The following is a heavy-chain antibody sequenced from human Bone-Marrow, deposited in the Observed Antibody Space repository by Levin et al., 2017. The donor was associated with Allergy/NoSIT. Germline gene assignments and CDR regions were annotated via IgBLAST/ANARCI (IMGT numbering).Heavy chain of an antibody. Sequence: GGSLRLSCAASGFIFSDYAMSWVRQAPGKGLEWVSTVNDDGIGTYYADSVRGRFTVSRDSSKNTVYLQMSSLRAEDTALYYCAKNDGQRTGDYNFDYWGQGSLVTVSS. CDR3: AKNDGQRTGDYNFDY. J-gene: IGHJ4*02. V-gene: IGHV3-23*01. CDR2: VNDDGIGT. D-gene: IGHD3/OR15-3a*01. CDR1: GFIFSDYA.